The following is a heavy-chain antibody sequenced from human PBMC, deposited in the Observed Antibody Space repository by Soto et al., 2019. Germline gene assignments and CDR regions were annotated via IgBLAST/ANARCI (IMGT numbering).Heavy chain of an antibody. CDR1: GGSVSSGSYY. Sequence: SETLSLTCTVSGGSVSSGSYYWSWIRQPPGKGLEWIGYIYYSGSTNYNPSLKSRVTISVDTSKNQFSPKLSSVTAADTAVYYCARVSTAMVLYYYYGMDVWGQGTTVTVSS. V-gene: IGHV4-61*01. CDR3: ARVSTAMVLYYYYGMDV. J-gene: IGHJ6*02. D-gene: IGHD5-18*01. CDR2: IYYSGST.